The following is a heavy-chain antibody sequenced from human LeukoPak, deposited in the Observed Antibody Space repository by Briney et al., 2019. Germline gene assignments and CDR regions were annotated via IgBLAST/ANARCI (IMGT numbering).Heavy chain of an antibody. Sequence: ASVKVSCKVSGYTLTELAMHWVRPAPGKGLEWIGGFDPEKGETVYTQQLQGRITMTEDTSTEPAYMELSSLASEDTAVYYCATPLGPLGLIPYYFDYWGQGTLVTVSS. V-gene: IGHV1-24*01. CDR3: ATPLGPLGLIPYYFDY. CDR2: FDPEKGET. CDR1: GYTLTELA. D-gene: IGHD2-21*01. J-gene: IGHJ4*02.